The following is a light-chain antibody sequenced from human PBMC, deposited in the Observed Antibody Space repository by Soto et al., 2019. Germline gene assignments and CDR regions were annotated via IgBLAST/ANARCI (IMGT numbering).Light chain of an antibody. V-gene: IGKV1-5*01. J-gene: IGKJ1*01. CDR2: DPS. Sequence: DIHMTQSPSTLSASVGYRFTITCRASQTVNTWLAWYQQKPVKAPKVLXFDPSSLKTGVPSRFSGSGSGTEFTLTISNLQHDDFANYYCQQYDSYSSGPFGQGTKVDTK. CDR3: QQYDSYSSGP. CDR1: QTVNTW.